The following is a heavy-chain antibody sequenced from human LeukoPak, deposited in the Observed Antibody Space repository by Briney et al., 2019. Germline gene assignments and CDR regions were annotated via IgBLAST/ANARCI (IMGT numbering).Heavy chain of an antibody. V-gene: IGHV3-48*01. CDR3: TRVMIGGAIGVRGVTCPDY. D-gene: IGHD3-10*01. CDR2: FRSSSSTI. CDR1: GFTFISYS. J-gene: IGHJ4*02. Sequence: VGALRLSCAGSGFTFISYSMNWVRQGPGEGLEWVSYFRSSSSTIYYADSVKARFTISRDNAKNSLYLQMNSLRAEDTAVYYCTRVMIGGAIGVRGVTCPDYWGQGTLVTVSS.